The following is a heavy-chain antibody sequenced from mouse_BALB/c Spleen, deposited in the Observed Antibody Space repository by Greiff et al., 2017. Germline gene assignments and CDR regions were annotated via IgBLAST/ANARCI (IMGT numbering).Heavy chain of an antibody. CDR1: GFTFSSYA. Sequence: EVHLVESGGGLVKPGGSLKLSCAASGFTFSSYAMSWVCQTPEKRLEWVASISSGGSTYYPDSVKGRFTISRDNARNILYLQMSSLRSEDTAMHYCARRDHYYGLFAYWGQGTLVTVSA. CDR3: ARRDHYYGLFAY. D-gene: IGHD1-2*01. J-gene: IGHJ3*01. CDR2: ISSGGST. V-gene: IGHV5-6-5*01.